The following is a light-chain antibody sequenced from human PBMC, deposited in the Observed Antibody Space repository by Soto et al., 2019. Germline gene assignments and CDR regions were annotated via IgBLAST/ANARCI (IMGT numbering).Light chain of an antibody. CDR1: QTIKTY. V-gene: IGKV1-39*01. CDR3: QQTFTAPFT. J-gene: IGKJ3*01. CDR2: STS. Sequence: DIQMTQSPSSLSASLGDRVTITCRASQTIKTYLHWYQLRPGKAPSLLVYSTSTLQTGVPPRFSASGSGTDFILTIGDLQPEDFATYFCQQTFTAPFTFGPGTRVEIQ.